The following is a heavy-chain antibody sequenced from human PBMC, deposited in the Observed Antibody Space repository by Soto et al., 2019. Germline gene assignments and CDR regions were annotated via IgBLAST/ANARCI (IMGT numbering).Heavy chain of an antibody. CDR2: IYYSGST. J-gene: IGHJ4*02. CDR3: ACSMVRGVIDYFDY. V-gene: IGHV4-31*03. Sequence: QVQLQESGPGLVKPSQTLSLTCTVSGGSISSGGYYWSWIRQHPGNGLEWIGDIYYSGSTYYNPSLKSRVTISVDTSKNQFSLKLSSVTAADTAVYYCACSMVRGVIDYFDYWGQGTLVTVSS. D-gene: IGHD3-10*01. CDR1: GGSISSGGYY.